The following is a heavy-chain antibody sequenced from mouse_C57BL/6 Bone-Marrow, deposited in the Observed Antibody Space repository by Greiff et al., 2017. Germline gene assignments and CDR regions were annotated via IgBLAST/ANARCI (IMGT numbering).Heavy chain of an antibody. CDR3: ASHYYYGSRYRWYFDV. J-gene: IGHJ1*03. V-gene: IGHV1-62-2*01. Sequence: QVQLQQSGAELVKPGASVKLSCKASGYTFTEYTIHWVKQRSGQGLEWIGWFYPGSGSIKYNEKFKDKATLTADKSSSTVYMELSRLTSEDSAVYFCASHYYYGSRYRWYFDVWGTGTTVTVSS. CDR1: GYTFTEYT. CDR2: FYPGSGSI. D-gene: IGHD1-1*01.